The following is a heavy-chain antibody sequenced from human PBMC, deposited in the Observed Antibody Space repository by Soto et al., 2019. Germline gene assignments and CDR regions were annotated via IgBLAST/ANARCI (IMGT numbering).Heavy chain of an antibody. J-gene: IGHJ4*02. CDR3: AREDRNYHDRSGYYV. CDR2: IHSSGST. D-gene: IGHD3-22*01. V-gene: IGHV4-31*03. Sequence: SETLSLTCTVSGGSINNGSYYWSWIRQHPGKGLEWIGYIHSSGSTNYNPSLMSRLTISEDTSKNQFSLKVNSVTAADTAVYYCAREDRNYHDRSGYYVWGQGPQVTVSS. CDR1: GGSINNGSYY.